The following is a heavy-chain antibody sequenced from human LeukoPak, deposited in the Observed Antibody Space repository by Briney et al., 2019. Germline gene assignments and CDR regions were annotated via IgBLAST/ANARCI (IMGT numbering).Heavy chain of an antibody. CDR1: GFNIYDYA. CDR2: ISGSGGST. J-gene: IGHJ3*02. CDR3: AKNYGLGAFDI. V-gene: IGHV3-23*01. Sequence: PGGSLRLSCAATGFNIYDYAMHWVRQAPGKGLEWVSGISGSGGSTYYADSVKGRFTISRDNSKNTLYLQMNSLRAEDTAVYYCAKNYGLGAFDIWGQGTMVTVSS. D-gene: IGHD3-10*01.